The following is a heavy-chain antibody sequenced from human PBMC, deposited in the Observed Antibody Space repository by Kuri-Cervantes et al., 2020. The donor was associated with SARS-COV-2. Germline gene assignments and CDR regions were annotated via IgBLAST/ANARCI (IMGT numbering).Heavy chain of an antibody. Sequence: ASVKVSCKASGYTFTGYYMHWVRQAPGQGLEWVGWISAYNGNTNYAQKLQGRVTMTTDTSTSTAYMELRSLRSDDTAVYYCARDRGSSGWSWVYYYYGMDVWGQGTTVTVSS. J-gene: IGHJ6*02. D-gene: IGHD6-19*01. V-gene: IGHV1-18*04. CDR2: ISAYNGNT. CDR1: GYTFTGYY. CDR3: ARDRGSSGWSWVYYYYGMDV.